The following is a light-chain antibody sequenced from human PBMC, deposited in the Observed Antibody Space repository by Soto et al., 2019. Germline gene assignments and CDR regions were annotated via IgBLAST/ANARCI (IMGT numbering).Light chain of an antibody. CDR2: KAS. Sequence: DIQMTQSPSTLSASVGDRVTISCRASQSISSWLAWYQQKPGKAPKLLIYKASSLESGVPSRFSGSGSGTEFTLTISSLQPYDFPTYYCQKYNSYSRTFGEGTKVEIK. J-gene: IGKJ1*01. CDR3: QKYNSYSRT. CDR1: QSISSW. V-gene: IGKV1-5*03.